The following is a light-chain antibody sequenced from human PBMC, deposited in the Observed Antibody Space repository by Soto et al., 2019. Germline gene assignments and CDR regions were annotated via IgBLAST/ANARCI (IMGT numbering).Light chain of an antibody. CDR3: SSYTSTITVL. CDR2: EVS. J-gene: IGLJ2*01. V-gene: IGLV2-14*01. Sequence: QSALTQPASVSGSPRQSITISCTGTSSDVGASKYVSWYQQHPGKAPKLMIYEVSNRPSGVSNRFSGSKSGNTASLTISGLQAEDEADYYCSSYTSTITVLFGGGTKLTV. CDR1: SSDVGASKY.